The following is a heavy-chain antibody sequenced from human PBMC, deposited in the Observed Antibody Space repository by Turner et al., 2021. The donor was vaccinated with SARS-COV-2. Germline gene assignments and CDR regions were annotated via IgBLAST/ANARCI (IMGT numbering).Heavy chain of an antibody. D-gene: IGHD2-2*01. V-gene: IGHV3-30-3*01. CDR3: ARDRGVVVPAAIVNYYYYGMDV. CDR1: GFPFSSLA. Sequence: QVQLVESGGGVVQPGRSLRLSCAASGFPFSSLAMQWFRQAPGKGLEWVAVISYDGSNKYYADSVKGRFTISRDNSKNTLYLQRNSLRAEDTAVYYCARDRGVVVPAAIVNYYYYGMDVWGQGTTVTVSS. CDR2: ISYDGSNK. J-gene: IGHJ6*02.